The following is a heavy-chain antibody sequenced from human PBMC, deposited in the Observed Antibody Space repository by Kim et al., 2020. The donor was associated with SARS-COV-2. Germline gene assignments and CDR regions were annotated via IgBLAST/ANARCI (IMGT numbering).Heavy chain of an antibody. J-gene: IGHJ5*02. V-gene: IGHV4-34*01. CDR1: GGSFSGYY. Sequence: SETLSLTCAVYGGSFSGYYWSWIRQPPGKGLEWIGEINHSGSTNYNPSLKSRVTISVDTSKNQFSLKLSSVTAADTAVYYCATAAPFYDILTNNWFDPWG. D-gene: IGHD3-9*01. CDR3: ATAAPFYDILTNNWFDP. CDR2: INHSGST.